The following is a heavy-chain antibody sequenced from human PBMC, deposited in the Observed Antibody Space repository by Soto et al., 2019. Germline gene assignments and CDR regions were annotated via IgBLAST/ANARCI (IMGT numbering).Heavy chain of an antibody. CDR3: AKGADTAFDN. J-gene: IGHJ4*02. Sequence: GGSLRLSCAASGFTFSSYSMNWVRQAPGKGLEWVSYISSSSSTIYYADSVKGRFTISRDNAKNSLYLQMNSLRAEDTAVYYCAKGADTAFDNWGQGTLVTVSS. D-gene: IGHD5-18*01. V-gene: IGHV3-48*04. CDR1: GFTFSSYS. CDR2: ISSSSSTI.